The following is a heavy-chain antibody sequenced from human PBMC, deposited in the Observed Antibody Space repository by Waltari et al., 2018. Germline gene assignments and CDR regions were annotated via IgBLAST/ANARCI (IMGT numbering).Heavy chain of an antibody. CDR3: AGKQGGDGSYVGAYFDY. Sequence: VDLVQSGADVKRPVSSVQLSCKSSGLSFISYAIISVRQGPGQGQGWVGGSIRFIGRENYGRKPEGRVTMKADETTRRDYMEISSLRSEDTVVYYCAGKQGGDGSYVGAYFDYWGQGTLVTVSS. CDR1: GLSFISYA. CDR2: SIRFIGRE. J-gene: IGHJ4*02. V-gene: IGHV1-69*12. D-gene: IGHD1-26*01.